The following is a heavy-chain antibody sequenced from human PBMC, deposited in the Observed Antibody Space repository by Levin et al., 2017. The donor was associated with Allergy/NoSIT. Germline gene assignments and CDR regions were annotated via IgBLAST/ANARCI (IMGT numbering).Heavy chain of an antibody. J-gene: IGHJ4*02. CDR2: IYLSGST. D-gene: IGHD5-18*01. V-gene: IGHV4-30-2*01. CDR1: GGSISSGGYS. Sequence: SQTLSLTCAVSGGSISSGGYSWSWMRQPPGKGLEWIGNIYLSGSTYYNPSLKSRVTISVDRSKNQFSLNLSSVTAADTAVYYCARVAGYSYGYYFDYWGQGTLVTVSS. CDR3: ARVAGYSYGYYFDY.